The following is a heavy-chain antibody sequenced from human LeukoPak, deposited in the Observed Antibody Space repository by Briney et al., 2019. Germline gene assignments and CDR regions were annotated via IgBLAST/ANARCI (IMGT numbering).Heavy chain of an antibody. CDR1: GFSISRGYY. CDR2: IYHTGST. Sequence: SQTLSLTCAVSGFSISRGYYWGWIRQPPGKGLEWIGSIYHTGSTHYNPSPSLKSRVTISVDTSKNQFSLKLSSVTAADTAVYYCARGNYYDSSGPQYPPFFDYWGQGTLVTVSS. D-gene: IGHD3-22*01. J-gene: IGHJ4*02. V-gene: IGHV4-38-2*01. CDR3: ARGNYYDSSGPQYPPFFDY.